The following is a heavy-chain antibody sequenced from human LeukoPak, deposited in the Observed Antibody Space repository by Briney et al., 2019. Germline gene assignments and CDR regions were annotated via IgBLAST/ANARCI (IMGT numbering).Heavy chain of an antibody. J-gene: IGHJ3*02. CDR2: IYYSGST. CDR1: GGSISSSSYY. D-gene: IGHD5-18*01. V-gene: IGHV4-39*07. CDR3: ARDTPTAMVPGAFDI. Sequence: ETLSLTCTVSGGSISSSSYYWGWIRQPPGKGLEWIGSIYYSGSTYYNPSLKSRVTISVDTSKNQFSLKLSSVTAADTAVYYCARDTPTAMVPGAFDIWGQGTMVTVSS.